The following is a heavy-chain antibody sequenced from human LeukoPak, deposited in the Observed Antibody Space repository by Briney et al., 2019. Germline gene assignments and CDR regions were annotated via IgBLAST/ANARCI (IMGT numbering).Heavy chain of an antibody. Sequence: SETLCLTCSVSGYSLSSGYNWGWVRPPPGKGVEGIGSIYHSGSTYYNPSLRSRVTISVDTSKHHFSLKRSSVTAADTAVYYCARDPLVGATTVTVYWGEGTLVTVPS. CDR3: ARDPLVGATTVTVY. V-gene: IGHV4-38-2*02. D-gene: IGHD1-26*01. CDR2: IYHSGST. J-gene: IGHJ4*02. CDR1: GYSLSSGYN.